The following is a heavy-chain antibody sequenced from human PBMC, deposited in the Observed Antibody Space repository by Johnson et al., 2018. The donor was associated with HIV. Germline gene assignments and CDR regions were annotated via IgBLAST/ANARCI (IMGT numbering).Heavy chain of an antibody. V-gene: IGHV3-9*01. CDR2: ISWNSGSI. CDR3: ARGTYYYDTSGYLTRPRAFDV. D-gene: IGHD3-22*01. CDR1: GFTFDDYA. Sequence: VQLVESGGGLVQPGRSLRLSCAASGFTFDDYAMHWVRQAPGKGLEWVSGISWNSGSIGYADSVKGRFTISRDNAKNAVYLQMNSLRVEDTALYYCARGTYYYDTSGYLTRPRAFDVWGQGTTVTVSS. J-gene: IGHJ3*01.